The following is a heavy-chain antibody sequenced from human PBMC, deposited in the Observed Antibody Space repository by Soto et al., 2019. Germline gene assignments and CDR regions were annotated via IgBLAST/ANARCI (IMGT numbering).Heavy chain of an antibody. D-gene: IGHD2-15*01. Sequence: QVQLVESGGGVVQPGRSLRLSCAASGFTFSSYAMHWVRQAPGKGLEWVAVISYDGSNKYYADSVKGRFTISRDNAKNTLYLQMNSLREEDTAVYYCGRDMLRWGDCSGGSCYKGEFDYWGQGTMVTVSS. J-gene: IGHJ4*02. CDR2: ISYDGSNK. V-gene: IGHV3-30-3*01. CDR1: GFTFSSYA. CDR3: GRDMLRWGDCSGGSCYKGEFDY.